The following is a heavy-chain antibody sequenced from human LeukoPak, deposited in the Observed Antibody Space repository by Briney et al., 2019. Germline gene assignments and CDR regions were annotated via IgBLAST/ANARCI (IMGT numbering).Heavy chain of an antibody. V-gene: IGHV4-39*07. J-gene: IGHJ5*02. Sequence: SETLSLTCTVSGGSISSSSYYWSWIRQPPGKGLEWIGEINHSGSTNYNPSLKSRVTISVDTSKNQFSLKLSSVTAADTAVYYCARRDSSGPWGQGTLVTVSS. CDR2: INHSGST. D-gene: IGHD3-22*01. CDR1: GGSISSSSYY. CDR3: ARRDSSGP.